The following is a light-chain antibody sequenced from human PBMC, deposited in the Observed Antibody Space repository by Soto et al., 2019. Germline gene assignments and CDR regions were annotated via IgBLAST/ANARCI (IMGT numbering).Light chain of an antibody. V-gene: IGLV2-14*01. CDR3: SSYKSGRTYV. Sequence: QSVLTQPASVSGSPGQSITVSCTGTISDVGGHRFVSWYQHHPGKAPKLIIYEVSYRPSAVSSRFSGSKSGNTASLTISGSQAEDEADYHCSSYKSGRTYVFGTGTKVTVL. CDR1: ISDVGGHRF. J-gene: IGLJ1*01. CDR2: EVS.